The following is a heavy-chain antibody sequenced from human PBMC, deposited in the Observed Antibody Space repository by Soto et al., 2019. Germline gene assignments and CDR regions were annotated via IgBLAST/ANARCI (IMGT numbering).Heavy chain of an antibody. D-gene: IGHD5-18*01. Sequence: GGSLRHSCAASGFTFTTYWMTWVRQAPGKGLEWVASIKEDGSEKYYVDSVKGRCTISRDNAKNSLYLQMNSLGAEDTAMYYCARDVAREYRYGKPFSLFDNWGQGTLVTVSS. CDR2: IKEDGSEK. J-gene: IGHJ4*02. CDR1: GFTFTTYW. CDR3: ARDVAREYRYGKPFSLFDN. V-gene: IGHV3-7*03.